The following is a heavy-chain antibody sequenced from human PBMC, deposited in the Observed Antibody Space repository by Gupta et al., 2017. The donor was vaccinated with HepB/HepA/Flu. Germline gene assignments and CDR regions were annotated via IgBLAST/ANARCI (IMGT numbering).Heavy chain of an antibody. CDR1: GFTFSSYS. V-gene: IGHV3-21*01. CDR2: ISSSSSYI. CDR3: ARSAVDRGYYYYYMDV. Sequence: EVQLVESGGGLVKPGGSLRLSCAASGFTFSSYSLNWVRQAPGKGLEGVASISSSSSYIYYADSVKGRFTISRDNAKNSLYLQMNSLRAEDTAVYYCARSAVDRGYYYYYMDVGGKGTTVTVSS. D-gene: IGHD4-23*01. J-gene: IGHJ6*03.